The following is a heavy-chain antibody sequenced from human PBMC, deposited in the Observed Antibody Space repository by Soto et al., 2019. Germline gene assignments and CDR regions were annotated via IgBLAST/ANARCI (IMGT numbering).Heavy chain of an antibody. CDR2: ISGSGETP. CDR3: AKDRRITMVRGVLRSFDY. J-gene: IGHJ4*01. V-gene: IGHV3-23*01. CDR1: GFTFNNYA. D-gene: IGHD3-10*01. Sequence: EVQLLESGGGLVQPGGSLRLSCAASGFTFNNYAMTWVRQAPGKGLEWVSGISGSGETPYYADSVKGRFTISRDNNNNVLYLQMNSLRAADTAVYYCAKDRRITMVRGVLRSFDYWGQGNLVTVSS.